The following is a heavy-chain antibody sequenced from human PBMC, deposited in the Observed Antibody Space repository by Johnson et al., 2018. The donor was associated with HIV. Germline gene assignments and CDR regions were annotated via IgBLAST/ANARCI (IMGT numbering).Heavy chain of an antibody. Sequence: VQLVESGGGLVQPGGSLRLSCAASGFSFSSYWMSWVRQAPGKGLEWVANIKQDGSEKYYLDSVKGRFTISRDNAKNSVYLQMNNLRAEDTAVYYCARDPFWLKAFDIWGQGTMVTVSS. V-gene: IGHV3-7*01. CDR2: IKQDGSEK. D-gene: IGHD3-22*01. CDR1: GFSFSSYW. CDR3: ARDPFWLKAFDI. J-gene: IGHJ3*02.